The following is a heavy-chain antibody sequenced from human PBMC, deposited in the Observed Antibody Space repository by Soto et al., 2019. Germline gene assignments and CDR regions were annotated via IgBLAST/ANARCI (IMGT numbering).Heavy chain of an antibody. J-gene: IGHJ6*04. CDR1: GGSISSSSYY. CDR2: LYYSGST. D-gene: IGHD6-13*01. CDR3: ARGIAKTEMDV. V-gene: IGHV4-39*07. Sequence: SETLSLTCTVSGGSISSSSYYWGWIRQPPGKGLEWIGSLYYSGSTYYNPSLKSRVTISVDTSKNQFSLKLSSVTAADTAVYYCARGIAKTEMDVWGKGTTVTVAA.